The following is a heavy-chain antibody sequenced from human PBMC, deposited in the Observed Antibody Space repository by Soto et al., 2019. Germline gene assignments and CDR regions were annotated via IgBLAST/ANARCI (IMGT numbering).Heavy chain of an antibody. CDR2: IYYSGST. D-gene: IGHD3-9*01. V-gene: IGHV4-31*02. Sequence: HTGKGLEWIGYIYYSGSTYYNPSLKSRVTISVDKSKNQFSLKLSSVTGADTAVFFFQAEDGIRDSVPVSAFLLNRSSDL. J-gene: IGHJ2*01. CDR3: QAEDGIRDSVPVSAFLLNRSSDL.